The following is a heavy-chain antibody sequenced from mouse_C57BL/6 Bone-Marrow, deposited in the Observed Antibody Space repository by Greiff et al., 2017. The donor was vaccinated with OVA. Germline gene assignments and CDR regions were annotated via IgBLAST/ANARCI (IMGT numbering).Heavy chain of an antibody. Sequence: VQLQQSGPGLVQPSQSLSITCTVSGFSLTSYGVHWVRQSPGKGLEWLGVIWSGGSTDYNAAFISRLSISKDNSKSQVFFKMNSLQADDTAIYYCASYSNLYYYAMDYWGQGTSVTVSS. CDR3: ASYSNLYYYAMDY. D-gene: IGHD2-5*01. V-gene: IGHV2-2*01. CDR1: GFSLTSYG. CDR2: IWSGGST. J-gene: IGHJ4*01.